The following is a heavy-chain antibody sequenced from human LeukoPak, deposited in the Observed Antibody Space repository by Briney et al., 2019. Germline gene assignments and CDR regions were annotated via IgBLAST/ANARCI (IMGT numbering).Heavy chain of an antibody. CDR2: ISGSSRST. J-gene: IGHJ4*02. CDR1: GFTFHNNG. CDR3: ARLVL. D-gene: IGHD1-26*01. Sequence: GGPLRLSCAASGFTFHNNGMSWVRQAPGKGLEWVSAISGSSRSTYHAESVKGRFTISRDNSKNTLYLQMNSLRAEDTAVYYCARLVLWGQGTLVTVSS. V-gene: IGHV3-23*01.